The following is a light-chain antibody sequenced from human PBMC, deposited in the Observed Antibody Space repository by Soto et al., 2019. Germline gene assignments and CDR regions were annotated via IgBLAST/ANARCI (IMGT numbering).Light chain of an antibody. Sequence: DIQLTQSPSSLSASVGDRVVITCQASQDITTHLNRYQQKPGRAPQLLIFDASNLETGVPSRFSASGYGTHFRFSISSLQPEDVATYYCQHPGTFGQGTRV. CDR3: QHPGT. J-gene: IGKJ1*01. V-gene: IGKV1-33*01. CDR2: DAS. CDR1: QDITTH.